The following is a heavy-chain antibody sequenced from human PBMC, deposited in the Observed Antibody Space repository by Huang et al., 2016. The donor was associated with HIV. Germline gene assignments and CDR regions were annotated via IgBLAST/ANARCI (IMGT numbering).Heavy chain of an antibody. V-gene: IGHV4-34*01. J-gene: IGHJ3*02. CDR1: GGPLSGHY. Sequence: QVRLHQWGTGLVRPSETLSLTCAVYGGPLSGHYWSWVRLPPGGSREGLGEVNHRGSANYNPSLKSRLSMSIDTSKKQFSLKLGSVTAADTALYYCARSLMGEDPFDIWGQGTLVTVSS. CDR2: VNHRGSA. D-gene: IGHD3-16*01. CDR3: ARSLMGEDPFDI.